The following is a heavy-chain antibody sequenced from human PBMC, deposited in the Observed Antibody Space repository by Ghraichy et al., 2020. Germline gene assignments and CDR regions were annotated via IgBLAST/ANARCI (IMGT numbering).Heavy chain of an antibody. CDR1: GYTFTGYY. Sequence: ASVKVSCKASGYTFTGYYMHWVRQAPGQGLEWMGWINPNSGGTNYAQKFQGRVTMTRDTSISTAYMELSRLRSDDTAVYYCARVPPMVRGVRYGMDVWGQGTTVTVSS. D-gene: IGHD3-10*01. CDR3: ARVPPMVRGVRYGMDV. J-gene: IGHJ6*02. CDR2: INPNSGGT. V-gene: IGHV1-2*02.